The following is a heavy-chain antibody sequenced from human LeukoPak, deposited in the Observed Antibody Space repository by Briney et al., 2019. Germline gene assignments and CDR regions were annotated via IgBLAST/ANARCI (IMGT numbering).Heavy chain of an antibody. CDR3: AKDQDYYDSSGYCDY. CDR1: GFTFSSYA. CDR2: ISGSGGST. Sequence: SGGSLRLSCAASGFTFSSYAMSWVRQAPGKGLEWVSAISGSGGSTYYADSVKGRFTISRDNSKNTLYLQMNSLRAEDTAVYYCAKDQDYYDSSGYCDYWGRGTLVTVSS. J-gene: IGHJ4*02. V-gene: IGHV3-23*01. D-gene: IGHD3-22*01.